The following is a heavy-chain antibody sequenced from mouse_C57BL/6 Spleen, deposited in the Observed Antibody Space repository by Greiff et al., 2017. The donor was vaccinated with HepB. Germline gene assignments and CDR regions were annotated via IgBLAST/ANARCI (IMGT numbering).Heavy chain of an antibody. CDR3: ARSTAWAWFAY. V-gene: IGHV1-64*01. D-gene: IGHD3-1*01. CDR1: GYTFTSYW. Sequence: VQLQQPGAELVKPGASVKLSCKASGYTFTSYWMHCVKQRPGQGLEWIGMIHPNSGSTNYNEKFKSKATLTVDKSSSTAYMQLSSLTSEDSAVYYCARSTAWAWFAYWGQGTLVTVSA. J-gene: IGHJ3*01. CDR2: IHPNSGST.